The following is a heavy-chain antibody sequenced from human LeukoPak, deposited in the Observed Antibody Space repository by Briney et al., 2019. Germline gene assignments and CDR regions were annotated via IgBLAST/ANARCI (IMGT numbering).Heavy chain of an antibody. Sequence: SGGSLRLSCAASGFTVSSNFLSWVRQPPGKGLEWVSDVYSGGSTYYADSVKGRFTISRDNSKNTLYLQMNSLRAEDTAVYYCARVHKYCSSISCYRFDPWGQGTLVTVSS. CDR3: ARVHKYCSSISCYRFDP. D-gene: IGHD2-2*01. V-gene: IGHV3-53*01. CDR1: GFTVSSNF. CDR2: VYSGGST. J-gene: IGHJ5*02.